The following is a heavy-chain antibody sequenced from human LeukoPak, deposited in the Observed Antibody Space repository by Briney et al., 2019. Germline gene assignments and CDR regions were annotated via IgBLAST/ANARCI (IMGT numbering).Heavy chain of an antibody. CDR2: ITTSDGNT. J-gene: IGHJ4*02. Sequence: PGGSLRLSCAASGFTFSSYTMSWVRQAPGKGLEWVSTITTSDGNTYYADSVKGRFTVSRDNSKNTLYLQMNSLRAEDTAVYYCAKDQADSGNYYFDYWGQGTLVTVSS. D-gene: IGHD1-26*01. CDR1: GFTFSSYT. CDR3: AKDQADSGNYYFDY. V-gene: IGHV3-23*01.